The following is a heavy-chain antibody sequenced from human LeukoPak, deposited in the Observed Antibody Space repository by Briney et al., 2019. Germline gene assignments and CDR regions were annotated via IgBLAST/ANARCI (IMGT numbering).Heavy chain of an antibody. V-gene: IGHV4-34*01. CDR2: INHGGST. Sequence: SETLSLTCAVYGGSFSGDFWSWIRQSPGKGLEWIGEINHGGSTNYNPSLKSRVTISVDTSKNQFSLKLSSVTAADTAVYYCARHTPKYCSSTSCSRQYYYYMDVWGKGTTVTISS. D-gene: IGHD2-2*01. J-gene: IGHJ6*03. CDR3: ARHTPKYCSSTSCSRQYYYYMDV. CDR1: GGSFSGDF.